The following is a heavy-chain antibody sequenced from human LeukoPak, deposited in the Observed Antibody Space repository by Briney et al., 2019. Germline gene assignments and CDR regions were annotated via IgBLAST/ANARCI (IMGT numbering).Heavy chain of an antibody. J-gene: IGHJ3*02. CDR1: GYTFTGYY. CDR2: INPSGGST. D-gene: IGHD5-24*01. CDR3: ARGVERGIHIDAFDI. V-gene: IGHV1-46*01. Sequence: ASVKVSCKASGYTFTGYYMHWVRQAPGQGLEWMGIINPSGGSTSYAQRFQGRVTMTRDTSTSTVYMELSSLRSEDTAVYYCARGVERGIHIDAFDIWGQGTMVTVSS.